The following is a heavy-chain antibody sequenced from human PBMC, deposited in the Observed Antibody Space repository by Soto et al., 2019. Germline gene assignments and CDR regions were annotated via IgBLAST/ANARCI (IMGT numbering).Heavy chain of an antibody. CDR2: IIPILGIA. CDR3: AGGGAMVRGVITPLAEYFQH. CDR1: GGTFSSYT. V-gene: IGHV1-69*02. J-gene: IGHJ1*01. Sequence: QVQLVQSGAEVKKPGSSVKVSCKASGGTFSSYTISWVRQAPGQGLEWMGRIIPILGIANYAQKFQGRVTITADKSTSTAYMALSSLRAEDTAVYYCAGGGAMVRGVITPLAEYFQHWGQGTLVTASS. D-gene: IGHD3-10*01.